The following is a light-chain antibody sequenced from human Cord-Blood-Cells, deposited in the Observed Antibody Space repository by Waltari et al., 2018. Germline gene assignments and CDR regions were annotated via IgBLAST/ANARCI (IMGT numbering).Light chain of an antibody. Sequence: QSALTHPRSVSGSPGQSVTISCTGTSSDVGGYNYVSWYQQHPGKAPKLMMYDVSKRPSGVPDRFSGSKSGNTASLTISGLQAEYDADYDCWSYAGSYFYETGTNVTVL. V-gene: IGLV2-11*01. CDR2: DVS. CDR3: WSYAGSYF. CDR1: SSDVGGYNY. J-gene: IGLJ1*01.